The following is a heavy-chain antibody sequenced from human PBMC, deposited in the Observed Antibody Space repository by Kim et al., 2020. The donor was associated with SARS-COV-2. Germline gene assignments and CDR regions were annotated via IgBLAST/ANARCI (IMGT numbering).Heavy chain of an antibody. V-gene: IGHV3-20*01. CDR2: MNWDGGST. CDR1: RFTFDDYG. CDR3: ARSNTILLLAAAFDI. J-gene: IGHJ3*02. D-gene: IGHD3-9*01. Sequence: GGSLRLSCAASRFTFDDYGMSWVRQAPGKGLEWVSGMNWDGGSTGYADSVKGRFTISRDNAKNSLYLQMNSLRAEDTALYHCARSNTILLLAAAFDIWGQGTMVTVS.